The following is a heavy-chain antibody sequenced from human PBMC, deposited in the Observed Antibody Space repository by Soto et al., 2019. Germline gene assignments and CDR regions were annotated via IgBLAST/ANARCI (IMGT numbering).Heavy chain of an antibody. D-gene: IGHD6-25*01. V-gene: IGHV3-30-3*01. CDR1: GFPFSSYA. Sequence: GGSLRHSCAASGFPFSSYAMHWIRQAPDKGLEWVAVMSYEETNKYYADSVKGRFTISRDNHKNTLYLQMNSLRATDTAVYYFARDQGRYSSGRHYYYSGMDVWGQGTTVTVS. CDR2: MSYEETNK. CDR3: ARDQGRYSSGRHYYYSGMDV. J-gene: IGHJ6*02.